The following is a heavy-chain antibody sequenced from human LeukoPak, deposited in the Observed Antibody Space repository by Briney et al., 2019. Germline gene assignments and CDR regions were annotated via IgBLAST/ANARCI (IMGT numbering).Heavy chain of an antibody. J-gene: IGHJ5*02. CDR3: ASLSTVTRGFDP. CDR1: GFTVSSNH. Sequence: GGSLRLSCAASGFTVSSNHMSWVRQAPGKGLEWVSVIYSGGSTYYADSVKGRFTISRDNSKNTLYLQMNSLRAEDTAVYYCASLSTVTRGFDPWGQGTLVTVSS. V-gene: IGHV3-66*01. D-gene: IGHD4-17*01. CDR2: IYSGGST.